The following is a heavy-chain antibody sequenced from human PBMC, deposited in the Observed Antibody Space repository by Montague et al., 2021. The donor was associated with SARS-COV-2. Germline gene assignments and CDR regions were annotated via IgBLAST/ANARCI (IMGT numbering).Heavy chain of an antibody. Sequence: TLSLTCTVSGGSISTGIYYWSWIRQPAGKGLEWIGRIWTTGHTDYNRSLKSRVFMSVDTSTNQFSLSLTSVTAADTAVYFCARFGRGTLEFDLWGQGTLVTVSS. V-gene: IGHV4-61*02. D-gene: IGHD3-10*01. CDR2: IWTTGHT. CDR3: ARFGRGTLEFDL. J-gene: IGHJ4*02. CDR1: GGSISTGIYY.